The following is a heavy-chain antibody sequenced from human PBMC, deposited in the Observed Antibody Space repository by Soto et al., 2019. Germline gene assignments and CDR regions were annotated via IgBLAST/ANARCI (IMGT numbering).Heavy chain of an antibody. CDR1: GYAFTNNP. CDR3: AREATQWKVPHYFDR. J-gene: IGHJ4*02. CDR2: INAGNGNT. D-gene: IGHD6-19*01. V-gene: IGHV1-3*03. Sequence: GASVKVSCKASGYAFTNNPMHWVRQAPGQRLEWMGWINAGNGNTKYSQDFQDRITITRDTSATTIYMELSSLTSEDTAVYYCAREATQWKVPHYFDRWGQGTQVTVSS.